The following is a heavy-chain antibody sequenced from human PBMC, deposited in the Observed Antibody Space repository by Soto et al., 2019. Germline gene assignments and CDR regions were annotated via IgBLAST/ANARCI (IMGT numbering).Heavy chain of an antibody. CDR1: GFSLDSSGVG. J-gene: IGHJ6*02. CDR2: IYWNDDK. D-gene: IGHD2-15*01. Sequence: QITLKESGPTLVKPTQTLTLTCSFSGFSLDSSGVGVGWVRQPPGKALEWLGVIYWNDDKRYSPSLQTRVTIAKDTSANQVFLTLTDVDPMDTGTYYCERTGCGGNDCYLFYYFVIDVWGQGTTVIVS. V-gene: IGHV2-5*04. CDR3: ERTGCGGNDCYLFYYFVIDV.